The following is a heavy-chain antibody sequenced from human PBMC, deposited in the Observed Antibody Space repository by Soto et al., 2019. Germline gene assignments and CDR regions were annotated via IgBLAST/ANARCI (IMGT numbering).Heavy chain of an antibody. J-gene: IGHJ5*02. D-gene: IGHD3-22*01. CDR2: IRSKAYGGTT. CDR1: GFTFGDYA. Sequence: GGSLRLSCTASGFTFGDYAMSWVRQAPGKGLEWVGFIRSKAYGGTTEYAASVKGRFTISRDDSKSIAYLQMNSLKTEDTAVYYCARDYYDSSGYYHWFDPWGQGTLVTVSS. V-gene: IGHV3-49*04. CDR3: ARDYYDSSGYYHWFDP.